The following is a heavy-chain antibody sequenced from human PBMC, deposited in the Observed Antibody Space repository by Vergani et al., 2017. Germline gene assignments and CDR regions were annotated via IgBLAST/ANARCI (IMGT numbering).Heavy chain of an antibody. CDR3: ARGSTITMVRGVAILPFDY. CDR1: GGSFSGYY. Sequence: QVQLQQVGAGLFKPSETLSLTFAVYGGSFSGYYWSWIRQPPGKGLEWIGEINHSGSTNYNPSLKSRFTISVDTSKNQFALKLSSVTAADTAVYYCARGSTITMVRGVAILPFDYWGQGTLVTVSS. J-gene: IGHJ4*02. D-gene: IGHD3-10*01. CDR2: INHSGST. V-gene: IGHV4-34*01.